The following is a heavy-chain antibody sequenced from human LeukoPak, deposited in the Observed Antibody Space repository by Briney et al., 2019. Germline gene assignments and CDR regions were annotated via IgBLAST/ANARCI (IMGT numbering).Heavy chain of an antibody. D-gene: IGHD3-9*01. CDR3: ARGPSGYDILTGYYNDLDY. CDR2: ISGSSSTI. J-gene: IGHJ4*02. Sequence: PGGSLRLSCAASGFSFSSNSMNWVRQAPGKGLEWGSYISGSSSTIYYADSVKGRFTISRDNAKNSLYLQMNSLRAEDTAVYYCARGPSGYDILTGYYNDLDYWGQGTLVTVSS. CDR1: GFSFSSNS. V-gene: IGHV3-48*01.